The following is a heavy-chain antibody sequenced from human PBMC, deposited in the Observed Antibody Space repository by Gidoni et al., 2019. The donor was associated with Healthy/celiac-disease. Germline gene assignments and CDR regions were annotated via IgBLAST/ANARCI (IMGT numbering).Heavy chain of an antibody. Sequence: QVQLVQSGSELKKPGASVKVSCKASGYTFTSYAMNWVRQAPGQGLEWMGWINTNTGNPTYAQGFTGRFVFSLDTSVSTAYLQISSLKAEDTAVYYCARVMPDIVVVPADDGSTWFDPWGQGTLVTVSS. CDR2: INTNTGNP. V-gene: IGHV7-4-1*02. D-gene: IGHD2-2*01. J-gene: IGHJ5*02. CDR3: ARVMPDIVVVPADDGSTWFDP. CDR1: GYTFTSYA.